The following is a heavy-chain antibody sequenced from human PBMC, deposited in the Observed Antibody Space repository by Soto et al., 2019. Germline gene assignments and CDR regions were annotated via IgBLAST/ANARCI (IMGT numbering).Heavy chain of an antibody. CDR2: IKGDGITT. D-gene: IGHD3-3*01. Sequence: EVQLVDSGGGLVQPGGSLRLSCAASGFTFSSYWIHWVRQAPGEGLVWVSRIKGDGITTNYADSVKGRFTISRDYAKNTVFLQMNSLRAEDTAVYYCARGAFGAYYLDYWGQGTLDTVSS. CDR1: GFTFSSYW. J-gene: IGHJ4*02. V-gene: IGHV3-74*01. CDR3: ARGAFGAYYLDY.